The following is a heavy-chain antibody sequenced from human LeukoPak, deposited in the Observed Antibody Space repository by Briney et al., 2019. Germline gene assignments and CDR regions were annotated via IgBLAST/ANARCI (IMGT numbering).Heavy chain of an antibody. CDR2: TYYSGTT. Sequence: SETLSLTCTVSGGSISSSSYYWGWIRQPPGKGLEWIGSTYYSGTTYHNPSLKSRVTISGDTSKNQFSLKLSSVTAADTAVYYCARVSVARYYYGMDVWGQGTTVTVSS. CDR1: GGSISSSSYY. J-gene: IGHJ6*02. CDR3: ARVSVARYYYGMDV. V-gene: IGHV4-39*07. D-gene: IGHD2-15*01.